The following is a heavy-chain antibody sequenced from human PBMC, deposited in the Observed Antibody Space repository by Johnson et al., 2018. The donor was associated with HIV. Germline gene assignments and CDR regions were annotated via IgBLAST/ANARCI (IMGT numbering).Heavy chain of an antibody. CDR1: GFTFSSYG. CDR3: ALYPPDAFDI. D-gene: IGHD5/OR15-5a*01. V-gene: IGHV3-30*03. Sequence: QVQLVESGGGVVQPGGSLRLSCAASGFTFSSYGMHWVRQAPGKGLEWVAVISYDGSNKYYADSVKGRFTISRDNSKNTLYLQMNSLRAEDTAVYYCALYPPDAFDIWGQGTMVTVSS. J-gene: IGHJ3*02. CDR2: ISYDGSNK.